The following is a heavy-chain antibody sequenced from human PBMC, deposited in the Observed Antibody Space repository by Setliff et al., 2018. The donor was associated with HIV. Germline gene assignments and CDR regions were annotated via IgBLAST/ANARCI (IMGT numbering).Heavy chain of an antibody. J-gene: IGHJ3*01. CDR3: ARLCSNGVCRPVGDHVFDV. V-gene: IGHV4-4*09. Sequence: SETLSLTCTVSGDSISTDYWTWIRQPPGKGLEWIGYIYNSASTSYNPSLNSRLTVSADPSKNQISMKLSSVTAADTAIYYCARLCSNGVCRPVGDHVFDVWGQGTMVTVSS. CDR2: IYNSAST. CDR1: GDSISTDY. D-gene: IGHD2-8*01.